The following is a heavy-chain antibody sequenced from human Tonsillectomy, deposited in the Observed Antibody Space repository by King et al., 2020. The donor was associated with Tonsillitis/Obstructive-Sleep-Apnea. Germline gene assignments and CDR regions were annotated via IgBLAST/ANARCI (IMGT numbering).Heavy chain of an antibody. Sequence: ITLKESGPTLVKPTQTLTLTCTFSGFSLSTSGVGVGWIRQPPGKALEWLALIYWDDDKRYSPSLKSRLTITKDTSKNQVVLTMTNMDPVDTATYYCAHSPSISVMPTVVGWFDPWGQGTLVTVS. CDR3: AHSPSISVMPTVVGWFDP. J-gene: IGHJ5*02. D-gene: IGHD4-23*01. V-gene: IGHV2-5*02. CDR1: GFSLSTSGVG. CDR2: IYWDDDK.